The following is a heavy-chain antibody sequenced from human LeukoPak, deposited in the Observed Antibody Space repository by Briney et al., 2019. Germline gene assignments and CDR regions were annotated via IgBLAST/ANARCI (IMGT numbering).Heavy chain of an antibody. CDR1: GFTFSSYG. CDR2: ISYDGSNK. Sequence: GGSLRLSCAASGFTFSSYGMHWVRQAPGKGLEWVAGISYDGSNKYYADSVKGRFTISRDNAKNTLYLQMNSLRAEDTAVYYCARVDDSSGYSPFDYWGQGTLVTVSS. J-gene: IGHJ4*02. CDR3: ARVDDSSGYSPFDY. V-gene: IGHV3-30*03. D-gene: IGHD3-22*01.